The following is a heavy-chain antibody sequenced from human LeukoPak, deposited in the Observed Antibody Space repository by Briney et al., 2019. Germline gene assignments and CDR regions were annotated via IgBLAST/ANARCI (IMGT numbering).Heavy chain of an antibody. V-gene: IGHV4-39*01. CDR1: GGSISSSSYY. CDR2: IYFSGST. J-gene: IGHJ5*02. Sequence: PSETLSLTCTVSGGSISSSSYYWGWIRQPPGKDLEWIGSIYFSGSTYYNPSLKSRVTISVDTSKNQFSLKLSSVTAADTAVYYCARPNTFSSPGFIDLWGQGTLVTVSS. CDR3: ARPNTFSSPGFIDL. D-gene: IGHD3-16*01.